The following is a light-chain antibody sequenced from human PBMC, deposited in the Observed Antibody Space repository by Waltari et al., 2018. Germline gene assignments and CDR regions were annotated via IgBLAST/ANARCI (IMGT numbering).Light chain of an antibody. J-gene: IGKJ1*01. CDR2: GAS. CDR1: QNIGNY. V-gene: IGKV3-20*01. CDR3: QHHVRLPAT. Sequence: IVLTQSPGTLSLSPGGRATLSCRASQNIGNYLAWYQQKPGQAPRRLIYGASSRAAGIPDRVSGSGSGADFSLTISRLEPEDFAVYYCQHHVRLPATFGQGTKV.